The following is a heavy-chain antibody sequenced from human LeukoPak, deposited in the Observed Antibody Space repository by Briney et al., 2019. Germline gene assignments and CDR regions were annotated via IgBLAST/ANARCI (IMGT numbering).Heavy chain of an antibody. CDR3: ASLGGCGGDCYRFWKLPGSRKYDDAFDI. CDR1: GFTFSSYS. Sequence: GGSLRLSCAASGFTFSSYSMNWVRQAPGKGLEWVSSISSSSSYIYYADSLKGRFTISRDNAKNSLYLQMTSLRAEDTAVYYCASLGGCGGDCYRFWKLPGSRKYDDAFDIWGQGTMVTVSS. V-gene: IGHV3-21*01. J-gene: IGHJ3*02. CDR2: ISSSSSYI. D-gene: IGHD2-21*02.